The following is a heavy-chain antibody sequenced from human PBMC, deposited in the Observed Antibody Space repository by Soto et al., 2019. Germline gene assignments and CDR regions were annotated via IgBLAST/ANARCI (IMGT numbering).Heavy chain of an antibody. CDR2: IWYDGSNK. CDR3: ARNYDILAGPTGDYGMDV. CDR1: GFTFSSYG. D-gene: IGHD3-9*01. Sequence: QVQLVESGGGVVQPGRSLRLSCAASGFTFSSYGMHWVRQAPGKGLEWVAVIWYDGSNKYYADSVKGRFTISRDNSKNTLYLQMNSLRAEDTAVYYCARNYDILAGPTGDYGMDVWGQGTTVTVSS. J-gene: IGHJ6*02. V-gene: IGHV3-33*01.